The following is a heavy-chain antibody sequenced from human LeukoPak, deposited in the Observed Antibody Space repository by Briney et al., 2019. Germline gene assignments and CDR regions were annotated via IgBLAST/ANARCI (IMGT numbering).Heavy chain of an antibody. J-gene: IGHJ4*02. D-gene: IGHD2-15*01. CDR2: ISDSVGST. V-gene: IGHV3-23*01. CDR1: GFSFSGYA. Sequence: GGSLRLSCAASGFSFSGYAMSWVLQAPGKGLEWVSAISDSVGSTYYADSVKGRFTISRDNSKNTLYLQMNSLRADDTAVYYCAKVLEYCSGAYCPYYFDYWGQGTLVTVSS. CDR3: AKVLEYCSGAYCPYYFDY.